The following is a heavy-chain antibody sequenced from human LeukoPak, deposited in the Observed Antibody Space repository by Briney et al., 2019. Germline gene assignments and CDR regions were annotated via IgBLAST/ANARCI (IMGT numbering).Heavy chain of an antibody. Sequence: ASVKVSCKASRDTLTGYYIHWVRQAPGQGLEWMGWINPNSGGTNYAQKFQGRVTMTRDTSINTAYMELSRLRSDDTAVYYCARALAAAGTGAEYFQHWGQGTLVTVSS. CDR2: INPNSGGT. CDR3: ARALAAAGTGAEYFQH. CDR1: RDTLTGYY. J-gene: IGHJ1*01. V-gene: IGHV1-2*02. D-gene: IGHD6-13*01.